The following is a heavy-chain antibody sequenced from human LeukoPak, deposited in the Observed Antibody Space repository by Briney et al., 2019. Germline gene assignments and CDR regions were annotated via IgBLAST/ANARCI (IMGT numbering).Heavy chain of an antibody. CDR3: ARDRARYCSGGSCYMLDY. V-gene: IGHV4-4*07. D-gene: IGHD2-15*01. CDR1: GGSVSSYY. Sequence: SETQSLTCTVSGGSVSSYYWSWIRQPAGKGLEWIGRIYTSGSTNYNPSLKSRATMSVDTSKNQFSLKLSSVTAADTAVYYCARDRARYCSGGSCYMLDYWGQGTLVTVSS. J-gene: IGHJ4*02. CDR2: IYTSGST.